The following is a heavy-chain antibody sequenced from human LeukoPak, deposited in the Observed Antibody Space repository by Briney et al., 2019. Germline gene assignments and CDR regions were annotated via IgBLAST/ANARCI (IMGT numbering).Heavy chain of an antibody. V-gene: IGHV3-74*01. CDR1: GFTFRRYW. D-gene: IGHD1-14*01. CDR2: TNTAGTIT. Sequence: GGSLRLSCEVSGFTFRRYWMHWVRQVPGKGLLWVARTNTAGTITTYADSVQGRFTMSRDNGQEKLFLQLTSLRVEDTAVYFCVREAMFERSLDRWGQGTLVTVSS. J-gene: IGHJ4*02. CDR3: VREAMFERSLDR.